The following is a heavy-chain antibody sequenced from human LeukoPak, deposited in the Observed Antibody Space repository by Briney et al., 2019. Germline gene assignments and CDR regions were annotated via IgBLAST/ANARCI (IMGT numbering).Heavy chain of an antibody. CDR2: IYPGDSDT. D-gene: IGHD2-15*01. CDR3: ARQFGASYCSGGSCYSPLDY. V-gene: IGHV5-51*01. Sequence: GESLKISCKGSGYSFTSYWIGWVRQMPGKGLEWMGSIYPGDSDTRYSPSFQGQVTISADKSISTAYLQWSSLKASDTAMYYCARQFGASYCSGGSCYSPLDYWGQGTLVTVSS. J-gene: IGHJ4*02. CDR1: GYSFTSYW.